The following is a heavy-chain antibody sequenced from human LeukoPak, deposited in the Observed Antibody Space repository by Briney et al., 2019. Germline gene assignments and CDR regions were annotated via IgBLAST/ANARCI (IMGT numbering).Heavy chain of an antibody. D-gene: IGHD4/OR15-4a*01. CDR1: GFTFSTFA. J-gene: IGHJ4*02. V-gene: IGHV3-23*01. Sequence: GGSLRLSCAASGFTFSTFAMIWVRQPPGKGLEWVSSIFPSGGEIHYADSVRGRFTISRDTSKNTLYLQVNSLRAEDTAVYYCAKGPLTRFDYWGQGTLVTVSS. CDR2: IFPSGGEI. CDR3: AKGPLTRFDY.